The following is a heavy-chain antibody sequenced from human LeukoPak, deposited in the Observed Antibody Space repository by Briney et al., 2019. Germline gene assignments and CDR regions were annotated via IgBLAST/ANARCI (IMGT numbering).Heavy chain of an antibody. D-gene: IGHD5-18*01. CDR1: GASISSGTYS. CDR2: IFHNGGT. Sequence: SQTLSLTCAVSGASISSGTYSWSWIRQPPGKGLECIGYIFHNGGTYYNASLRSRVTISADRSEDRFSLELTSVTAADTAVYYCARGHADSAMVYFDYWGQGKLVTVSS. CDR3: ARGHADSAMVYFDY. J-gene: IGHJ4*02. V-gene: IGHV4-30-2*01.